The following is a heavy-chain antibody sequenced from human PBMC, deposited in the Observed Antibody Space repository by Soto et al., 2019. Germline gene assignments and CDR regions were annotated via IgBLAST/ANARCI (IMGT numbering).Heavy chain of an antibody. J-gene: IGHJ4*02. CDR1: GFTFSSHD. Sequence: PGGSLRLSCAAAGFTFSSHDMHWVRQAPGKGLEWVAVISRDGSNKDYTDSVKGRFTISRDNPKNTVSLQMNSLRTEDTAVYYCTRALGWITFIPQAVFGLWGLGTLVTVSS. V-gene: IGHV3-30*03. D-gene: IGHD3-16*01. CDR2: ISRDGSNK. CDR3: TRALGWITFIPQAVFGL.